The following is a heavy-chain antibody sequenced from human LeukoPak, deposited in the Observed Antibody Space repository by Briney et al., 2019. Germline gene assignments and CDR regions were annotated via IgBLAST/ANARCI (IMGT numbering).Heavy chain of an antibody. CDR3: ARRSGSDALDI. CDR1: GCSFTSYW. D-gene: IGHD3-10*01. V-gene: IGHV5-51*01. Sequence: GESLKISCKGSGCSFTSYWIAWVRQMPGKGLEWMGIIYPGDSYTTYSPSFQGQVTISADKSISTAYLQWRSLKASDTAMYYCARRSGSDALDIWGQGTMVTVSS. J-gene: IGHJ3*02. CDR2: IYPGDSYT.